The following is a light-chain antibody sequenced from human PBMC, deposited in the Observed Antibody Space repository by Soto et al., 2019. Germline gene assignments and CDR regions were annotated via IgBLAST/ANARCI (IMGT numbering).Light chain of an antibody. CDR1: SSDVGRYNL. V-gene: IGLV2-23*01. CDR2: EGS. CDR3: CSYAVSSTNYV. J-gene: IGLJ1*01. Sequence: QSVLTQPASVSGSPGQSITISCTGTSSDVGRYNLVSWYQQHPGKAPKLMIFEGSNRPSGVSNRFSGSKSGNTASLTISGLQAEDEADYYCCSYAVSSTNYVFGFGTKVTVL.